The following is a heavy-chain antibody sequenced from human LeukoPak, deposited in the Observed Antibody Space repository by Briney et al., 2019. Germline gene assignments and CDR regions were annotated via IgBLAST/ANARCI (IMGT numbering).Heavy chain of an antibody. Sequence: GGSLRLSCIASGFTFSDYWMHWVRQAPGKGLEWVSVIYSGGSTYYADSVKGRFTISRDNSKNTLYLQMNSLRAEDTAVYYCARDAITFGGVIPYWGQGTLVTVSS. D-gene: IGHD3-16*02. J-gene: IGHJ4*02. V-gene: IGHV3-53*01. CDR1: GFTFSDYW. CDR2: IYSGGST. CDR3: ARDAITFGGVIPY.